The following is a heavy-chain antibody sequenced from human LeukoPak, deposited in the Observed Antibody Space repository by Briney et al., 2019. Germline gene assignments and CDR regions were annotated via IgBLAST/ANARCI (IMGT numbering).Heavy chain of an antibody. Sequence: GRSLRLSCAASGFTFSSYGMNWVRQAPGKGLEWVAVISYDGSNKYYADSVKGRFTISRDNSKNTLYLQMNSLRAEDTAVYYCANTGSGSSQYWGQGTLVSVSS. CDR3: ANTGSGSSQY. V-gene: IGHV3-30*18. D-gene: IGHD3-10*01. CDR2: ISYDGSNK. CDR1: GFTFSSYG. J-gene: IGHJ4*02.